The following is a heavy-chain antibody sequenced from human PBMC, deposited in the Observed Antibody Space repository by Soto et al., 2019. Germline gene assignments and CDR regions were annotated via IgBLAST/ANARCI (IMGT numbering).Heavy chain of an antibody. V-gene: IGHV1-2*02. J-gene: IGHJ4*02. Sequence: SVKVSCKASGYTFTGYYMHWVRQAPGQGLEWVGWINPNNGGTNYAQKFQGRVTMTRDTSISTAYMELSRLRSDDTAVYYCARTTATDYWGQGTLVTVSS. CDR3: ARTTATDY. CDR2: INPNNGGT. CDR1: GYTFTGYY.